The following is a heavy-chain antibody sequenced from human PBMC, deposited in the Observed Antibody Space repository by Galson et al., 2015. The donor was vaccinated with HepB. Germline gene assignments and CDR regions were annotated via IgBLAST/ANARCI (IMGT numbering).Heavy chain of an antibody. V-gene: IGHV4-39*01. CDR2: IYYSGST. CDR1: GGSISSGGYS. J-gene: IGHJ4*02. D-gene: IGHD2-2*01. Sequence: SETLSLTCAVSGGSISSGGYSWGWIRQPPGKGLEWIGSIYYSGSTYYNPSLKSRVTMSVDTSKNQFSLKLSSVTAADMAVYYCARHLRGYCSSPSCHSDYWGQGTLVTVSS. CDR3: ARHLRGYCSSPSCHSDY.